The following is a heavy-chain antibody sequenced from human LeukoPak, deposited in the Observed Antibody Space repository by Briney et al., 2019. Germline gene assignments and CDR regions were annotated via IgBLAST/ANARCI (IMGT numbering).Heavy chain of an antibody. Sequence: GGSLRLSCAASGFTFSNYDMHWVRQVIGGGLEWVSSTGIAGDPYYAGSVKGRFTISRESAKKSLFLQMNSLTAGDTAVYYCARGGAAAGNAFDMWGQGTMVTVSS. CDR1: GFTFSNYD. V-gene: IGHV3-13*05. D-gene: IGHD6-13*01. J-gene: IGHJ3*02. CDR2: TGIAGDP. CDR3: ARGGAAAGNAFDM.